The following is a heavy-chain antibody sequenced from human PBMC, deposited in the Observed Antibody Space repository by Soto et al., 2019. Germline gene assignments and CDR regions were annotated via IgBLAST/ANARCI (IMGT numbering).Heavy chain of an antibody. CDR3: ARGRYADY. J-gene: IGHJ4*02. D-gene: IGHD1-1*01. V-gene: IGHV1-18*01. Sequence: QVHLVQSGAEVKKPGASVKVSCKASGYTFTSYGITWVRQAPGQGLEWMGWISAHNGNTDYAQKLQGSVIVTRDTSTPTAYMALRSLISDDTPVYSCARGRYADYWGQGALVTVSS. CDR1: GYTFTSYG. CDR2: ISAHNGNT.